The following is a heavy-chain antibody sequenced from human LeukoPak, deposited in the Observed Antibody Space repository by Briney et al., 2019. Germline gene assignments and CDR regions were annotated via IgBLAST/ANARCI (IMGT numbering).Heavy chain of an antibody. CDR2: IWYDGSNT. V-gene: IGHV3-33*01. CDR3: ARAGIVNALDY. J-gene: IGHJ4*02. CDR1: GYTFSIYG. D-gene: IGHD2/OR15-2a*01. Sequence: GGSLRLSCAASGYTFSIYGMNWVRQAPGKGLEWVAIIWYDGSNTYFAESVMGRFSISKDNFKNIVYLQMNSLKIEDTGVYYYARAGIVNALDYWGQGAQVTVSP.